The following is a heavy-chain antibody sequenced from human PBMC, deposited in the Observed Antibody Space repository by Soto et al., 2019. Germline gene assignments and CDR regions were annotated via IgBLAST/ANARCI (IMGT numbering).Heavy chain of an antibody. V-gene: IGHV3-23*01. J-gene: IGHJ4*02. CDR2: ISGSGGST. CDR1: GFTFSSYA. CDR3: AKDLMYYYDSSGFQPFDY. D-gene: IGHD3-22*01. Sequence: PGGSLRLSCAASGFTFSSYAMSWVRQAPGKGLEWVSAISGSGGSTYYADSVKGRFTISRDNSKNTLYLQMNSLRAEDTAVYYCAKDLMYYYDSSGFQPFDYWGQGTLVTVSS.